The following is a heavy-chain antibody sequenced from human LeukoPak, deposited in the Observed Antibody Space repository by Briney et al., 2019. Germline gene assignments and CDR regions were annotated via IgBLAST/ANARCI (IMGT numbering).Heavy chain of an antibody. Sequence: SVKVSCKASGGTFSSYAISWVRQAPGQGLEWMGGIIPIFGTANYAQKFQGRVTITADESTSTAYMELSSLRSEDTAVYYCARNPHSGAHLDYWGQGTLVTVSS. CDR1: GGTFSSYA. V-gene: IGHV1-69*13. J-gene: IGHJ4*02. CDR3: ARNPHSGAHLDY. CDR2: IIPIFGTA. D-gene: IGHD1-26*01.